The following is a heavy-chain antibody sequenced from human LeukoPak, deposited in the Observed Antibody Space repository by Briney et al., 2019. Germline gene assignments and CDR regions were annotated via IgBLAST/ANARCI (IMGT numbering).Heavy chain of an antibody. CDR2: IYYSGGT. V-gene: IGHV4-59*02. Sequence: PSETLSLTCIVSGDSVSGYYWNWIRQPPGKGLEWIGYIYYSGGTNYNPSLKSRVTISVDTSKNQFSLKLSSVTAADTAVYYCAREEHYGSGSYFFDFWGQGTLVTVSS. J-gene: IGHJ4*02. CDR3: AREEHYGSGSYFFDF. CDR1: GDSVSGYY. D-gene: IGHD3-10*01.